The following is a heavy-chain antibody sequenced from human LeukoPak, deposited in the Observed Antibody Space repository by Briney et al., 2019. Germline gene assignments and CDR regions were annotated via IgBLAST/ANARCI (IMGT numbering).Heavy chain of an antibody. V-gene: IGHV1-2*02. Sequence: ASXKVSCKASGYTFTSYYMNWVRQAPGQELEWMGWINPNSGGTNYAQKFQGRVTMTRDTAISKAYMEVSRLRSEDTAVYYCARSRYCSSTICYYFDYWGQGTLVTVSS. D-gene: IGHD2-2*01. J-gene: IGHJ4*02. CDR3: ARSRYCSSTICYYFDY. CDR1: GYTFTSYY. CDR2: INPNSGGT.